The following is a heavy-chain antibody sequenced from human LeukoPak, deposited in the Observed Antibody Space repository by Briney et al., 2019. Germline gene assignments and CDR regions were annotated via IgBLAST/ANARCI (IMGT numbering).Heavy chain of an antibody. J-gene: IGHJ5*02. Sequence: ASVKVSCKASGYTLTDHYVHWVRQAPGQGLEWMGWINPNSGGTDYAQKLQGRVTMTRDTSINTAYMELSRLRSDDTAVYYCARDPRIAAVGDNNWFDPWGQGTLVTVFS. V-gene: IGHV1-2*02. CDR1: GYTLTDHY. D-gene: IGHD6-13*01. CDR3: ARDPRIAAVGDNNWFDP. CDR2: INPNSGGT.